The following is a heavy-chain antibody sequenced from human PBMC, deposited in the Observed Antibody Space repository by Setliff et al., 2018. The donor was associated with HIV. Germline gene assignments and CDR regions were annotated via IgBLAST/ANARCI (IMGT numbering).Heavy chain of an antibody. V-gene: IGHV1-69*10. CDR1: GGTFTNSA. D-gene: IGHD6-13*01. CDR2: IVPILGIA. J-gene: IGHJ1*01. Sequence: ASVKVSCKASGGTFTNSAIGWVRQAPGQGLEWMGAIVPILGIANSAQKFQGRLTMTEDTSTDTAYMELSSLRSDDTAMYYCATDPGYSSTWYSESFQHWGQGTVVTVSS. CDR3: ATDPGYSSTWYSESFQH.